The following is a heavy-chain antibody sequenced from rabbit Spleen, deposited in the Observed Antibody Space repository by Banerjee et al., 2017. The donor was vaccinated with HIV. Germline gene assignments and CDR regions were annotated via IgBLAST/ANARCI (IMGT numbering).Heavy chain of an antibody. CDR1: EFSFSNSVY. J-gene: IGHJ6*01. CDR2: INTGDGST. D-gene: IGHD8-1*01. CDR3: ARDTGSSFSSYGMDL. V-gene: IGHV1S40*01. Sequence: QSLEESGGGLVKPGGTLTLTCTVSEFSFSNSVYMSWVRQAPGKGLEWIGCINTGDGSTYYASWAKGRFTISKTSSTTVTLQMTSLTVADTATYFCARDTGSSFSSYGMDLWGPGTLVTVS.